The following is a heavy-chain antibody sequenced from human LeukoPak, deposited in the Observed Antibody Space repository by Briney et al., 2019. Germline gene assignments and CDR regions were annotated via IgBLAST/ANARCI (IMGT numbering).Heavy chain of an antibody. CDR2: ISSTGGST. CDR1: GFTFSSYA. CDR3: ATYQF. D-gene: IGHD2-2*01. J-gene: IGHJ4*02. Sequence: GSLRLSCAGSGFTFSSYAMSWVRQAPGKGLEWVSVISSTGGSTFYADSVKGRFTISRDNAKNSLYLQMNSLRAEDTAVYYCATYQFWGQGTLVTVSS. V-gene: IGHV3-23*01.